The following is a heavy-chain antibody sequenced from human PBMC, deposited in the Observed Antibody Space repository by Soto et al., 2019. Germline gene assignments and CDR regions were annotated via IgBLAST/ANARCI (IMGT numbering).Heavy chain of an antibody. CDR3: ARAGASGRYDPLFDR. CDR2: ISNSGSYV. V-gene: IGHV3-21*01. CDR1: GFTFSSYS. D-gene: IGHD1-26*01. J-gene: IGHJ5*02. Sequence: EVQLVESGGGLVKPGGSLRLACAASGFTFSSYSMNWVRQAPGKGLEWVSCISNSGSYVYYADSVKGRFTISRDNAKNSLYLQMTSLRAEDTAVYYCARAGASGRYDPLFDRWGQGTLVTVAS.